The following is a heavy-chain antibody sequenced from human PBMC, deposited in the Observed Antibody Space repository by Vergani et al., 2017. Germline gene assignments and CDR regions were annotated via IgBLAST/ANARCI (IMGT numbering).Heavy chain of an antibody. J-gene: IGHJ4*02. CDR2: IYHSGNT. CDR3: ARVDYGDSRGVDY. D-gene: IGHD4-17*01. V-gene: IGHV4-4*02. Sequence: QVQLQESGPGLVKPSGTLSLTCAVSGGSISSTNWWSWVRKPPGKGLEWIGEIYHSGNTNYNPSLKSRVTISVDKSKNQFSLKLRSVTAADTAVYYCARVDYGDSRGVDYWGQGTLVIVSS. CDR1: GGSISSTNW.